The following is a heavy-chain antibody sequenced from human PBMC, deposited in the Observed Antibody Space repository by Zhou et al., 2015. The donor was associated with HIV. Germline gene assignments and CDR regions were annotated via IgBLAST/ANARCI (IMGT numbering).Heavy chain of an antibody. CDR1: GFTFKDYY. V-gene: IGHV3-11*01. CDR3: ARDGYNGGNYYYSYDGLDV. J-gene: IGHJ6*02. D-gene: IGHD5-24*01. CDR2: ISSSSAAI. Sequence: QVQLVESGGGLVKPGGSLTLSCAASGFTFKDYYMSWIRQAPGKGLEWISYISSSSAAIYYVDSVKGRFTISRDNAKNSVYLQMNSLRVEDTAVYYCARDGYNGGNYYYSYDGLDVWGQGTTVTVSS.